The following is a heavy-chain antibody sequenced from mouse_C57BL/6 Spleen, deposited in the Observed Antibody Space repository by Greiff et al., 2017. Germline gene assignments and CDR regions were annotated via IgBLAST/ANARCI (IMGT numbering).Heavy chain of an antibody. CDR2: IYPGSGST. CDR3: ARGNYDYDEGFAY. Sequence: QVQLQQPGAELVKPGASVKMSCKASGYTFTSYWTTWVKQRPGQGLEWIGDIYPGSGSTNYNEKFKSKATLTVDTSSSTAYMQLSSLTSEDSAVYYCARGNYDYDEGFAYWGQGTLVTVSA. CDR1: GYTFTSYW. J-gene: IGHJ3*01. D-gene: IGHD2-4*01. V-gene: IGHV1-55*01.